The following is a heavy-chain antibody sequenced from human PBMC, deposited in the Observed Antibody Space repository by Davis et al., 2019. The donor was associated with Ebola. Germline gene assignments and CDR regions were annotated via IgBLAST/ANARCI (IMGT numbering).Heavy chain of an antibody. D-gene: IGHD5-18*01. CDR2: INPSGGST. V-gene: IGHV1-46*01. Sequence: ASVKVSCKASGYTFTSYYMHWVRQAPGQGLEWMGIINPSGGSTSYAQKFQGRFTISRDNAKNSLYLQMNSLRAEDTALYYCAKDLWIQLWSYGMDVWGQGTTVTVSS. CDR1: GYTFTSYY. CDR3: AKDLWIQLWSYGMDV. J-gene: IGHJ6*02.